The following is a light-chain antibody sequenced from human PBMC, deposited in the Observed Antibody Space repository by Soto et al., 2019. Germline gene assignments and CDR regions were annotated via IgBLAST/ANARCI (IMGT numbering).Light chain of an antibody. CDR1: SSDVGGYNS. CDR3: SSYTSSGTLGV. Sequence: QSALTQPASVSGSPGQSITISCTGTSSDVGGYNSVSWYQQHPGKAPKLMIYDVSNRPSGVSNRFSGSKSANTASLTISGLQAEDEADYYCSSYTSSGTLGVFGGVTKLTVL. J-gene: IGLJ2*01. V-gene: IGLV2-14*01. CDR2: DVS.